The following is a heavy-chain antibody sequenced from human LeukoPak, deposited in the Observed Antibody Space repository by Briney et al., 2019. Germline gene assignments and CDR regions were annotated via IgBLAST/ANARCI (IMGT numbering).Heavy chain of an antibody. CDR1: GGSISSYY. J-gene: IGHJ5*02. CDR2: IYYSGST. Sequence: SETLSLTCTVSGGSISSYYWSWIRQPPGKGLEWIGYIYYSGSTNYNPSLKSRVTISVDTSKNQFSLKLSSVTAADTAVYYCARGRYTIFGVAWFDPWGQGTLVTVSS. D-gene: IGHD3-3*01. V-gene: IGHV4-59*08. CDR3: ARGRYTIFGVAWFDP.